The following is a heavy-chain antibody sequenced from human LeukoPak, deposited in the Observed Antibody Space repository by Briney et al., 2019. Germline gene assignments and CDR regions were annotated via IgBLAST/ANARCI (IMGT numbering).Heavy chain of an antibody. J-gene: IGHJ4*02. Sequence: SQTLSLTCTVSGGSISSGGYYWSWIRQPPGKGLEWIGYIYHSGSTYYNPSLKSRVTISVDRSKNQFSLRLSSVTAADTAVYYCARAEPGEGYYFDYWGQGTLVTVSS. CDR2: IYHSGST. V-gene: IGHV4-30-2*01. CDR1: GGSISSGGYY. CDR3: ARAEPGEGYYFDY. D-gene: IGHD1-14*01.